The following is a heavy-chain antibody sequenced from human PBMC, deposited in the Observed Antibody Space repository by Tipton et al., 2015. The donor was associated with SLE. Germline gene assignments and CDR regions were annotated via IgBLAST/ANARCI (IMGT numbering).Heavy chain of an antibody. CDR3: VNDHRGISGAI. V-gene: IGHV3-7*01. D-gene: IGHD5-12*01. J-gene: IGHJ3*02. CDR2: IKEDGTDK. CDR1: GFTFSDYW. Sequence: GSLRLSCEASGFTFSDYWMTWVRQAPGKGLEWVAIIKEDGTDKYYVDSVKGRFTISRDNVKNSLFLQMDSLRAEDTAVYYCVNDHRGISGAIWGQGTRVTVSA.